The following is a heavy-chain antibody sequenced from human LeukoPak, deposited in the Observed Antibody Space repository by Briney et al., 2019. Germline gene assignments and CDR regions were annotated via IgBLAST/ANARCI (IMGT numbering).Heavy chain of an antibody. CDR3: ARGASIAARRDVFDY. CDR1: GFTFSSYA. Sequence: GGSLRLSCAASGFTFSSYAVSWVRQAPGKGLEWVSAISGSGGSTYYADSVKGRFTISRDNAKNSLYLQMNSLRAEDTAVYYCARGASIAARRDVFDYWGQGTLVTVSS. V-gene: IGHV3-23*01. D-gene: IGHD6-6*01. J-gene: IGHJ4*02. CDR2: ISGSGGST.